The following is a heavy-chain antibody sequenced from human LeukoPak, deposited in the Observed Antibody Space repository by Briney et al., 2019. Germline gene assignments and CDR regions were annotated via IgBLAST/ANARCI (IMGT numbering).Heavy chain of an antibody. CDR2: IYHSGST. V-gene: IGHV4-38-2*02. CDR1: GYSISSGYY. D-gene: IGHD3-22*01. CDR3: ARDNYYDSSGYQDY. Sequence: SETLSLTCTVSGYSISSGYYWGWIRQPPGKGLEWIGSIYHSGSTYYNPSLKSRVTISVDTSKNQFSLKLSSVTAADTAVYYCARDNYYDSSGYQDYWGQGTLVTVSS. J-gene: IGHJ4*02.